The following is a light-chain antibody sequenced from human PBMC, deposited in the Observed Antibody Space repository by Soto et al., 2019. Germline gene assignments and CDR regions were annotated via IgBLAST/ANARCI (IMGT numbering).Light chain of an antibody. Sequence: QPVLTQPPSASGSPGQSVTISCTGTSSDVGGYNYVSWYQQHPGKAPKLMIYEVSKRPSGVPDRFSGSKSGNTASLTVSGLQAEDAADYYCSSYAGSNNLVFGGGTKLTVL. CDR2: EVS. CDR1: SSDVGGYNY. CDR3: SSYAGSNNLV. V-gene: IGLV2-8*01. J-gene: IGLJ3*02.